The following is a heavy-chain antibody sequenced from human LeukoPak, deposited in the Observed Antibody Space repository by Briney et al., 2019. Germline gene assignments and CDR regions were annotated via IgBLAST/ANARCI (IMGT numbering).Heavy chain of an antibody. V-gene: IGHV3-30*18. CDR3: AKVKEMYSSGSYYFDY. D-gene: IGHD6-19*01. CDR2: ISYDGFNP. Sequence: GRSLRLSCAASGFTFSSYGMHWVRQAPGKGLEWVAVISYDGFNPYYADSVKGRFTISRDNSKNTPWLQMNSLRAEDTAVYYCAKVKEMYSSGSYYFDYWGQGTLVTVSS. CDR1: GFTFSSYG. J-gene: IGHJ4*02.